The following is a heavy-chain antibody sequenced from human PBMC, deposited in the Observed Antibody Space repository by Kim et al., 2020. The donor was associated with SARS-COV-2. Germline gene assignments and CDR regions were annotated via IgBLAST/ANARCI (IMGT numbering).Heavy chain of an antibody. CDR2: IYYGGST. D-gene: IGHD3-10*01. Sequence: SETLSLTCTVSGGSISSYYWSWIRQPPGKGLEWIGYIYYGGSTNYNPSLKSRVTISVDTSKNQFSLKLSSVTAADTAVYYCARLYYGSGSYYNVGLNFD. V-gene: IGHV4-59*08. CDR3: ARLYYGSGSYYNVGLNFD. J-gene: IGHJ4*01. CDR1: GGSISSYY.